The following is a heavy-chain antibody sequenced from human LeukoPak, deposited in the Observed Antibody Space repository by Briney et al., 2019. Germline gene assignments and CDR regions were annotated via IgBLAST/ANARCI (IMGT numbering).Heavy chain of an antibody. J-gene: IGHJ4*02. D-gene: IGHD6-13*01. Sequence: SETLSLTCTVSGGPITSYYWSWIWQPAGKGLEWIGHIYTSGTTNYNPSLKSRVTMSVDTSKNQFSLKLSSVTAADTAVYYCARSADGTLDYWGQGTLVTVSS. CDR3: ARSADGTLDY. V-gene: IGHV4-4*07. CDR2: IYTSGTT. CDR1: GGPITSYY.